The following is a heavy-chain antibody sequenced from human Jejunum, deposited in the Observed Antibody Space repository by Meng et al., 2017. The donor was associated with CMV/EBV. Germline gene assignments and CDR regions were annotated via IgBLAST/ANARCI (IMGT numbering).Heavy chain of an antibody. Sequence: GSSIGGGYSWGWIRQTPGRGLEWIGSIYHSGTTYYDPSLKSRVTISVDTSKNQFSLKLTSVAAADTAVYYCVREPGLQARRHFFDNWGQGTLVTVSS. J-gene: IGHJ4*02. D-gene: IGHD4-11*01. CDR2: IYHSGTT. V-gene: IGHV4-38-2*02. CDR3: VREPGLQARRHFFDN. CDR1: GSSIGGGYS.